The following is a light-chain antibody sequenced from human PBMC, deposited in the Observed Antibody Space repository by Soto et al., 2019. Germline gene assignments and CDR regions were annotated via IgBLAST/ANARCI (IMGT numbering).Light chain of an antibody. V-gene: IGLV2-23*01. Sequence: QSALTQPAAVSGSPGQSITISCTGTSSDVGTYNLVSWYKQYPGKGPKLIIFEGNKRPSGVSDRFSGSKSGNTASLTISGLQPEDEADYYCCSYAGSTTPYVFGTGTKVTVL. CDR1: SSDVGTYNL. J-gene: IGLJ1*01. CDR2: EGN. CDR3: CSYAGSTTPYV.